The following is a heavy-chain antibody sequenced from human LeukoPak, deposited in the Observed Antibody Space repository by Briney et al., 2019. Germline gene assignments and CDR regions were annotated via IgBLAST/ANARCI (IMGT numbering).Heavy chain of an antibody. Sequence: PSETLSLTCTVSGGSISSSSYYWGWIRQPPGKGLEWIGSIYYSGSTYYNPSLKSRVTISVDTSKNQFSLKLSSVTAADTAVYYCARGVYDSSGYQAYYYYMDVWGKGTTVTISS. CDR1: GGSISSSSYY. CDR2: IYYSGST. D-gene: IGHD3-22*01. J-gene: IGHJ6*03. V-gene: IGHV4-39*07. CDR3: ARGVYDSSGYQAYYYYMDV.